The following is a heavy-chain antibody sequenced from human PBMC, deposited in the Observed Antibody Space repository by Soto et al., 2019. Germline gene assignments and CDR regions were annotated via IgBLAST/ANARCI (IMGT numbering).Heavy chain of an antibody. D-gene: IGHD3-9*01. CDR3: ARHSAHYGHDILTGYYLPTQYYCYGMDV. V-gene: IGHV1-69*13. CDR1: GSTFSSYA. J-gene: IGHJ6*02. Sequence: SVKVSCKASGSTFSSYAVSWVRQAPGQGLEWMGGIIPIFGTANYAQKFQGRVTITADESTSTAYMELSRLRSEDTAVYYCARHSAHYGHDILTGYYLPTQYYCYGMDVWGQGTTVTVSS. CDR2: IIPIFGTA.